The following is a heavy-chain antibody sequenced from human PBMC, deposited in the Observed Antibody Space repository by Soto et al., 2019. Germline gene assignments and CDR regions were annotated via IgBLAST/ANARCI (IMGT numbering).Heavy chain of an antibody. CDR1: GFTFSSYS. J-gene: IGHJ4*02. D-gene: IGHD6-19*01. CDR2: ISATSSTI. CDR3: ARDVSGWYFVN. V-gene: IGHV3-48*02. Sequence: LRLSCAASGFTFSSYSMNWVRQVPGKGLEWVSYISATSSTIFYADSVKGRFSISRDNAKNSLYLQMSSLRDEDTAVYYCARDVSGWYFVNWGQGTLVTVSS.